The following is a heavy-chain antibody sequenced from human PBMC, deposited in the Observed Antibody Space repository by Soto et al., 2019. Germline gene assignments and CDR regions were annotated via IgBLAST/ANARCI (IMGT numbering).Heavy chain of an antibody. CDR1: GGSIISSSYY. Sequence: SETLSLTCTVAGGSIISSSYYCCLIVRPPVSGLEWIGSIYYSGSTYYNPSPKSRVTISVDTSKNQFSLKLSSVTAADTAVYYCVRQGYTGDRTYYYYYGMDVWVQGTTVTVSS. V-gene: IGHV4-39*01. CDR2: IYYSGST. J-gene: IGHJ6*02. CDR3: VRQGYTGDRTYYYYYGMDV. D-gene: IGHD6-13*01.